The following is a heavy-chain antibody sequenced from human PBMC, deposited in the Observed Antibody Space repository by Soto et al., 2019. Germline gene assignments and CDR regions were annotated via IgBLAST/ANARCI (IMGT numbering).Heavy chain of an antibody. CDR3: ARYYYDSSGYLDYYYYGMDV. V-gene: IGHV1-18*01. CDR1: GYTFTSYG. D-gene: IGHD3-22*01. J-gene: IGHJ6*02. CDR2: ISAYNGNT. Sequence: ASVKVSCKSSGYTFTSYGISWVRQAPGQGLDWMGWISAYNGNTNYAQKLQGRVTMTTDTSTSTAYMELRSLRSDDTAVYYCARYYYDSSGYLDYYYYGMDVWGQGTTVTVSS.